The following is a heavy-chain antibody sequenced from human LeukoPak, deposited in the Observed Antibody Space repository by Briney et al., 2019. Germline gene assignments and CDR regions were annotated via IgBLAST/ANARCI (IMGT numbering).Heavy chain of an antibody. CDR2: IKQDGSGK. J-gene: IGHJ4*02. D-gene: IGHD3-9*01. CDR3: ARELYYDILTGYYKYYFDY. Sequence: GGSLRLSCAASGFTFSSYWMSWVRQAPGKGLEWVANIKQDGSGKYYVDSVKGRFTISRDNAKNSLYLQMNSLRAEDTAVYYCARELYYDILTGYYKYYFDYWGQGTLVTVSS. CDR1: GFTFSSYW. V-gene: IGHV3-7*01.